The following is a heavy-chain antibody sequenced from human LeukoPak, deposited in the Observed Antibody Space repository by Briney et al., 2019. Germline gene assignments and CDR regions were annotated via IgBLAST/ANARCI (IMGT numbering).Heavy chain of an antibody. CDR1: GFTFSTYS. CDR3: ARDPTYYDSSGYYYDY. V-gene: IGHV3-21*01. D-gene: IGHD3-22*01. CDR2: ISGSSIYI. Sequence: GGSLRLSCAASGFTFSTYSMNWVRQAPGKGLGWVSSISGSSIYIYYADSVKGRFTISRDNAKNSLYLQMNSLRAEDTAVYYCARDPTYYDSSGYYYDYWGQGTLVTVSS. J-gene: IGHJ4*02.